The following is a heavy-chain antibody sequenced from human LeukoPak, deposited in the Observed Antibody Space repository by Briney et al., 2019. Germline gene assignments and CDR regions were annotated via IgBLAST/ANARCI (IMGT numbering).Heavy chain of an antibody. CDR2: INPCGGSI. J-gene: IGHJ6*03. CDR3: ARGGGCSSTSCYVTYYYYYYMDV. Sequence: ASVKVSCKASGYTFTSYYMHWVPQAAGQGLEWMGIINPCGGSISYAQKFQGRVTMTRDTSTSTVYMELSSLRSEDTAVYYCARGGGCSSTSCYVTYYYYYYMDVWGKGTTVTISS. D-gene: IGHD2-2*01. CDR1: GYTFTSYY. V-gene: IGHV1-46*01.